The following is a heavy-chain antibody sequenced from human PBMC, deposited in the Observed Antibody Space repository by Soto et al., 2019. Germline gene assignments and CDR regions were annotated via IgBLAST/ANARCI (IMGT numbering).Heavy chain of an antibody. Sequence: GESLTISCEVSGYSFTSYWITWVRQMPGKGLEWMGRIDPSDSYTNYSPSFQGHVTISADKSISTAYLQWSSLKASDTAMYYCARVLSEHNDYWGQGTQVTVSS. D-gene: IGHD1-20*01. J-gene: IGHJ4*02. CDR3: ARVLSEHNDY. CDR2: IDPSDSYT. V-gene: IGHV5-10-1*01. CDR1: GYSFTSYW.